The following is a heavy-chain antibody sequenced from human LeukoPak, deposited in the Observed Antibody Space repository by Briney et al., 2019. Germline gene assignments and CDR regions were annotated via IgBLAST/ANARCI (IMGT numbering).Heavy chain of an antibody. CDR2: IYYSGST. D-gene: IGHD3-10*01. V-gene: IGHV4-30-4*01. J-gene: IGHJ6*02. CDR1: GGSISSGDYY. CDR3: AGVVIMVRGAWGMDV. Sequence: SQTLSLTCTVSGGSISSGDYYWSWIRQPPGKGLDWIGYIYYSGSTYYNPSLKSRLTISVDTSKNQFSLRLSSVTAADTAVYYCAGVVIMVRGAWGMDVWGQGTTVTVSS.